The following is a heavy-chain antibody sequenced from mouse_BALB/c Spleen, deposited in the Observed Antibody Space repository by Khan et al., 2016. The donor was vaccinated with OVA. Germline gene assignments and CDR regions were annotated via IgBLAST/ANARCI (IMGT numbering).Heavy chain of an antibody. J-gene: IGHJ2*01. CDR3: ARRGAARATWDYFDY. D-gene: IGHD3-1*01. CDR2: IFPGGGYT. CDR1: GYTFTNYW. V-gene: IGHV1-63*02. Sequence: QVQLQQSGAELVRPGTSVKMSCKAAGYTFTNYWIGWVKQRPGPGLEWIGDIFPGGGYTNYNEKFKGKATLTADTSSRTAYMQLSSLTSEDSAIYYWARRGAARATWDYFDYWGQGTTLTVSS.